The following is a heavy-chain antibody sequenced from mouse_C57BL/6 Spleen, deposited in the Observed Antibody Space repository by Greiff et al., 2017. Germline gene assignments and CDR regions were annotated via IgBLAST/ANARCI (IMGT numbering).Heavy chain of an antibody. D-gene: IGHD2-4*01. CDR1: GFTFSDYG. CDR2: ISSGSSTI. Sequence: VQLVESGGGLVKPGGSLKLSCAASGFTFSDYGMHWVRQAPEKGLEWVAYISSGSSTIYYADTVKGRFTISRDNAKNTLFLQMTSLRSEDTAMYYCARLRRGDYYAMDYWGQGTSVTVSS. V-gene: IGHV5-17*01. J-gene: IGHJ4*01. CDR3: ARLRRGDYYAMDY.